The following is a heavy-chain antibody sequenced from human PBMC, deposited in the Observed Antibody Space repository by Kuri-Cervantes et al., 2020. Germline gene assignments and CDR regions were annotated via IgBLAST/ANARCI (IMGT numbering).Heavy chain of an antibody. J-gene: IGHJ2*01. V-gene: IGHV3-48*03. CDR2: ISSSGSTI. Sequence: GESLKISFAASGFTFSSYEMNWVRQAPGKGLEWVSYISSSGSTIYYTDSVKGRFTISRDNSKNTLYLQMNSLRVEDTAVYYCASRVGGGWYFDLWGRGTLVTVSS. CDR3: ASRVGGGWYFDL. CDR1: GFTFSSYE. D-gene: IGHD3-16*01.